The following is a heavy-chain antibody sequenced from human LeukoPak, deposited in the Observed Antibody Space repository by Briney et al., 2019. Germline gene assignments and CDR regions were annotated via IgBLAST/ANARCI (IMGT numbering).Heavy chain of an antibody. CDR1: GFTFSSYG. D-gene: IGHD5-12*01. V-gene: IGHV3-30*03. CDR2: ISSDGNSK. Sequence: GGSLRLSCAASGFTFSSYGMQWVRQAPGKGLEWVAVISSDGNSKNFALSVKGRFAISRDNSKNTLFLQMNNLRSEDTALYYCVSPTADYPFLYYFDSWGQGTLVTVSS. CDR3: VSPTADYPFLYYFDS. J-gene: IGHJ4*02.